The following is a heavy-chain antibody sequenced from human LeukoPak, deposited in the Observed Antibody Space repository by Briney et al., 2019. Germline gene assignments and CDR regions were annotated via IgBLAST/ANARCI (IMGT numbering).Heavy chain of an antibody. CDR2: IIPIFGTA. D-gene: IGHD3-22*01. V-gene: IGHV1-69*01. J-gene: IGHJ4*02. Sequence: ASVKVSCKASGGTFSSYAISWVRRAPGQGLEWMGGIIPIFGTANYAQKFQGRVTITADESTSTAYMELSSLRSEDTAVYYCARDGTYHYDSSGYLFDYWGQGTLVTVSS. CDR3: ARDGTYHYDSSGYLFDY. CDR1: GGTFSSYA.